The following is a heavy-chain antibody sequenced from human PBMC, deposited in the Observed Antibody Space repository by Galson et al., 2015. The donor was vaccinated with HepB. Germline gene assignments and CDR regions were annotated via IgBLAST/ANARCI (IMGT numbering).Heavy chain of an antibody. D-gene: IGHD3-22*01. V-gene: IGHV3-64*01. Sequence: SLRLSCAASGFTFKNSAMHWVCQAPGKGLEYVSTISSNGGSTYYANSVTGRFTISRDNSKNTLYLQMGSLRAEDMAVYYCARTYYDSTGFSKNWYFDLWGGRTLVTVSS. J-gene: IGHJ2*01. CDR2: ISSNGGST. CDR3: ARTYYDSTGFSKNWYFDL. CDR1: GFTFKNSA.